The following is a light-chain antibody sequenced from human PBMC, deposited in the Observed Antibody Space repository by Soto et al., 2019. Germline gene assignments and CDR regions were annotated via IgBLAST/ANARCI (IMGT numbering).Light chain of an antibody. J-gene: IGLJ1*01. CDR2: EVN. CDR1: SSDIGTYNL. CDR3: CSYAGSSNLYV. V-gene: IGLV2-23*02. Sequence: QSVLTQPASVSGSPGQSITISCTGTSSDIGTYNLVSWYQQHPGKAPKLMIYEVNKRPSGVSDRVSGSKSGNTASLTISGLQAEDEADYYCCSYAGSSNLYVFGTVTKLTVL.